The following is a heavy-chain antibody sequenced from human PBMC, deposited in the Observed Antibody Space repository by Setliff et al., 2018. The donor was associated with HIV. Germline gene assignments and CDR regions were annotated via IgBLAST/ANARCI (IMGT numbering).Heavy chain of an antibody. CDR2: IYHGGST. V-gene: IGHV4-38-2*02. Sequence: PSETLSLTCTVSGYSISSGYYWGWIRQPPGKGLEWIGSIYHGGSTYYNPSLKSRVTISVDTSKNQFSLKLSSVTAADTAVYYCARVGQQQLVLNDAFDIWGQGTMVTVSS. J-gene: IGHJ3*02. CDR1: GYSISSGYY. D-gene: IGHD6-13*01. CDR3: ARVGQQQLVLNDAFDI.